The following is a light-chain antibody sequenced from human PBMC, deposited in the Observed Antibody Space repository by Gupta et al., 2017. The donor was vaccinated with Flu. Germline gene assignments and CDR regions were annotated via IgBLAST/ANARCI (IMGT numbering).Light chain of an antibody. V-gene: IGLV3-19*01. CDR1: SLRSYY. J-gene: IGLJ3*02. CDR3: NSRDSSGHHPKGG. CDR2: GKN. Sequence: SSELTQDPAVSVALGQTVRITCQGDSLRSYYASWYQQKPGQAPVLVSYGKNNRPSGIPDRFSGASSGHTAYLTSNGAQAEDEADEYCNSRDSSGHHPKGGFGGGTKMTVL.